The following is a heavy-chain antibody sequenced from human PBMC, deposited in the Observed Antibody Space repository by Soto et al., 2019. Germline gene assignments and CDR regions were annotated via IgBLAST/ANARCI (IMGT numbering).Heavy chain of an antibody. J-gene: IGHJ4*02. V-gene: IGHV3-23*01. CDR1: GFTFSSYA. CDR2: ISGSGGST. Sequence: EVQLLESGGGLVQPGGSLRLSCAASGFTFSSYAMSWVRQAPGKGLEWVSAISGSGGSTYYADSVKGRFTISRDNSENTLYLQMNSLRAEDTAVYYCAKDGYSSGWADYWGQGTLVTVSS. CDR3: AKDGYSSGWADY. D-gene: IGHD6-19*01.